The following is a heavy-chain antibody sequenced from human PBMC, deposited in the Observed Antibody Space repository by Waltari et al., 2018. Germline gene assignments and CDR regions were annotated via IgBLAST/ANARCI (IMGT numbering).Heavy chain of an antibody. D-gene: IGHD3-22*01. Sequence: QVQLVQSGAEVKKPGSSVKVSCKAAGGSFTMMPITWVRQAPGQGLEWMGRVIPAFSRANYAQKFQGRVTISADESTTTAYLELSSLRSEDTAVYYCARGSDDFDSSGYYYWGQGTLITVSS. CDR3: ARGSDDFDSSGYYY. CDR2: VIPAFSRA. CDR1: GGSFTMMP. J-gene: IGHJ4*02. V-gene: IGHV1-69*15.